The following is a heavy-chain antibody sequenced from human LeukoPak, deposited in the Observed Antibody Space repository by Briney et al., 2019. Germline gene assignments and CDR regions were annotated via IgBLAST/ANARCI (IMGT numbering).Heavy chain of an antibody. V-gene: IGHV4-39*07. D-gene: IGHD6-19*01. CDR2: IFYSGST. Sequence: SETLSLTCTVSSGSISTSNYYWGWVRQPPGKALEWIGNIFYSGSTYYSPSLKSRVTISLDTSRNQFSLKLNSVTAADTAVYYCARQPVAGVFMGGSVDYWGQGTLVTVSS. CDR1: SGSISTSNYY. J-gene: IGHJ4*02. CDR3: ARQPVAGVFMGGSVDY.